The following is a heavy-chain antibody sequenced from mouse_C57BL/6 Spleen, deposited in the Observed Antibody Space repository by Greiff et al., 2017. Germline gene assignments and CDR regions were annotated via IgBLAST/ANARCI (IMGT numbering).Heavy chain of an antibody. CDR3: ARRAHYYGSSYYFDY. V-gene: IGHV5-17*01. CDR2: ISSGSSTI. CDR1: GFTFSDYG. D-gene: IGHD1-1*01. Sequence: DVMLVESGGGLVKPGGSLKLSCAASGFTFSDYGMHWVRQAPEKGLEWVAYISSGSSTIYYADTVKGRFTISRDNAKNTPFLQMTSLRSEDTAMYYCARRAHYYGSSYYFDYWGQGTTLTVSA. J-gene: IGHJ2*01.